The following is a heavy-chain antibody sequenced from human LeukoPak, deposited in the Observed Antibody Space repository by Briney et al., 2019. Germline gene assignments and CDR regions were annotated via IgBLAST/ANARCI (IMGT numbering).Heavy chain of an antibody. CDR3: AGVYCSGGRGRQGFYC. Sequence: ASVKVSCTAAGYTFTAYTMYAVRQAPGQGLEWMGWINPNSGDTNHAQNFQGRVTLTRDTSISTAYMELSSLRSDDSAVYYCAGVYCSGGRGRQGFYCCGEGSLVTVSS. CDR1: GYTFTAYT. CDR2: INPNSGDT. J-gene: IGHJ4*02. V-gene: IGHV1-2*02. D-gene: IGHD2-15*01.